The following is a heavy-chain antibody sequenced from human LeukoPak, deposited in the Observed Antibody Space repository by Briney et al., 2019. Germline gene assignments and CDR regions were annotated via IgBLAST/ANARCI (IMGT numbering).Heavy chain of an antibody. Sequence: PSETLSLTCTVSGGSISSSSYYWGWIRQPPGKGLEWIGSIYYSGSTYYNPSLKSRVAISVDTSKNQFSLKLSSVTAADTAVYYCARDPLRNVFDIWGQGTMVTVSS. J-gene: IGHJ3*02. CDR1: GGSISSSSYY. V-gene: IGHV4-39*07. CDR2: IYYSGST. D-gene: IGHD3-16*02. CDR3: ARDPLRNVFDI.